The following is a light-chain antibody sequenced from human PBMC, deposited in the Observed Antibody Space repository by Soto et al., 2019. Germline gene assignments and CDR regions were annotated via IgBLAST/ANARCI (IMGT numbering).Light chain of an antibody. V-gene: IGKV3-11*01. CDR1: QSVYSY. CDR3: QQRSSWPSIT. CDR2: DAS. J-gene: IGKJ5*01. Sequence: EIVLTQSPATLSLSPGERATLSCRASQSVYSYLAWYQQXXXXXPRLLIYDASNRATDIPARFSGSGSGTDFTLTITSLEPEDFAVYYCQQRSSWPSITFGQGTRLEIK.